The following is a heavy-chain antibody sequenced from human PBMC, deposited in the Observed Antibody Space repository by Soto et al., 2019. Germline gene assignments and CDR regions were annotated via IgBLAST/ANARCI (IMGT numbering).Heavy chain of an antibody. J-gene: IGHJ4*02. CDR3: ATSSGYLNYFDY. D-gene: IGHD6-19*01. V-gene: IGHV3-23*01. Sequence: EVKLLESGGGLVQPGGSLRLSCAASGFTFDNYAMNWVRQAPGKGLEWVAHISGSGGATKYADSVKGRFSISKDNSKNTLYLQMNSLRPEDTAVYYCATSSGYLNYFDYWGQGTLVTVSS. CDR2: ISGSGGAT. CDR1: GFTFDNYA.